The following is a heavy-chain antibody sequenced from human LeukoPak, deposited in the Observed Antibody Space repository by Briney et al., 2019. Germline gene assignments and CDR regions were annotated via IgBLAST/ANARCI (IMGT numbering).Heavy chain of an antibody. CDR3: ARTPDSSGYYYGFDY. V-gene: IGHV3-21*06. CDR1: GFTFNTYT. J-gene: IGHJ4*02. CDR2: IGSGSAYS. Sequence: GGSLRLSCAASGFTFNTYTMNWVRQAPGKGLEWVSSIGSGSAYSYYAESVKGRFIISRDNAKNSLYLQMNSLRAEDMAVYYCARTPDSSGYYYGFDYWGQGTLVTVSS. D-gene: IGHD3-22*01.